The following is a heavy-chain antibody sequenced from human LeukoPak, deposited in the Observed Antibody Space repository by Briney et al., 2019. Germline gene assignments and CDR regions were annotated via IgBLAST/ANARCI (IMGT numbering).Heavy chain of an antibody. CDR2: IYYSGST. Sequence: SETLSLTCTVSGGSINSSSHYWGWIRQSPGKGLEWIATIYYSGSTYYNPSLKSRVTISVDTSKNRFSLELSSVTAADTAVYYCARGAVSYGDYVSPVYFDYWGQGTLVTVSS. J-gene: IGHJ4*02. CDR1: GGSINSSSHY. CDR3: ARGAVSYGDYVSPVYFDY. D-gene: IGHD4-17*01. V-gene: IGHV4-39*01.